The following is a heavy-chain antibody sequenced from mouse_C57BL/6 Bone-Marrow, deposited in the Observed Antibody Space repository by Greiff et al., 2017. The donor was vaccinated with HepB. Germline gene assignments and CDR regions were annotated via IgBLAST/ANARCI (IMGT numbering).Heavy chain of an antibody. D-gene: IGHD1-1*01. CDR2: IWSDGST. V-gene: IGHV2-6-1*01. Sequence: QVQLKESGPGLVAPSQSLSITCTVSGFSLTSYGVHWVRQPPGKGLEWLVVIWSDGSTTYNSALKSRLSISKDNSKSQVFLKMNSLQTDDTAMYYCARQGIITTVVATDYYAMDYWGQGTSVTVSS. CDR1: GFSLTSYG. CDR3: ARQGIITTVVATDYYAMDY. J-gene: IGHJ4*01.